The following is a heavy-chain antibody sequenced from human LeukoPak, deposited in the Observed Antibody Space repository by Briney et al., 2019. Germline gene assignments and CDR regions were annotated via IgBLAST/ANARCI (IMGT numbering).Heavy chain of an antibody. CDR1: GFTFSIYA. CDR2: LAYDGTNY. Sequence: GVSLRRSCATSGFTFSIYAMHWLGHAPGKELEGVALLAYDGTNYYYADSVKGRFTISRDNSKNTVYLQMTNLKPGDTAVYYCSKGGPFGDTNRFDHWGQGTLVSASS. V-gene: IGHV3-30*02. J-gene: IGHJ5*02. CDR3: SKGGPFGDTNRFDH. D-gene: IGHD4-17*01.